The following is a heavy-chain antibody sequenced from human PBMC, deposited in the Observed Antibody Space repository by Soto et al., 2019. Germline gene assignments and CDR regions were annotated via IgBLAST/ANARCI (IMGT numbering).Heavy chain of an antibody. CDR2: ISYDGSNK. D-gene: IGHD2-15*01. V-gene: IGHV3-30*18. CDR1: GFTFSSYG. Sequence: LRLSSAASGFTFSSYGMHCVLQAPGKGLEWVAVISYDGSNKYYADSVKGRFTISRDNSKNTLYLQMNSLRAEDTAVYYCAKDRGWELPYYYYGMDVWGQGTTVTVSS. CDR3: AKDRGWELPYYYYGMDV. J-gene: IGHJ6*02.